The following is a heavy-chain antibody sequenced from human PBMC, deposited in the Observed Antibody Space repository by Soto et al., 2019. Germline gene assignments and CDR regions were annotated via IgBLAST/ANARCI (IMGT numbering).Heavy chain of an antibody. CDR3: ASRRGIAARPIY. V-gene: IGHV4-39*01. CDR1: GGSISSSSYY. CDR2: IYYSGST. J-gene: IGHJ4*02. Sequence: SETLSLTCTVSGGSISSSSYYWGWIRQPPGKGLEWIGSIYYSGSTYYNPSLKSRVTISVDTSKNQFSLKLSSVTAADTAVYYCASRRGIAARPIYWGQGTLVTVSS. D-gene: IGHD6-6*01.